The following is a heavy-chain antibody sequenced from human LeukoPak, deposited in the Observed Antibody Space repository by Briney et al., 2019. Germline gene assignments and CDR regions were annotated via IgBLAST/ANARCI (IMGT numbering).Heavy chain of an antibody. D-gene: IGHD2-15*01. CDR3: AKDQSLVVVAATAFDY. CDR1: GFTFSSYA. V-gene: IGHV3-23*01. CDR2: ISGSGGNT. Sequence: GGSLRLSCAASGFTFSSYAMSWVRQAPGKGLEWVSAISGSGGNTNYADSVKGRFTISRDNSKNTLYLQMNSLRAEDTAVYYCAKDQSLVVVAATAFDYWGQGTLVTVSS. J-gene: IGHJ4*02.